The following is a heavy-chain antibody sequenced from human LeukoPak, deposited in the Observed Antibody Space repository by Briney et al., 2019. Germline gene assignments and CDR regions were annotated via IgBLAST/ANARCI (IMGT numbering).Heavy chain of an antibody. CDR1: GGTFSSYA. D-gene: IGHD6-6*01. J-gene: IGHJ4*02. Sequence: ASVKVSCKASGGTFSSYAISWVRQAPGQGLEWMGGIIPIFGTANYAQKFQGRVTITADKSTSTAYMELSSLRSEDTAVYYCARGFSSSPAQFDYWGQGTLVTVSS. CDR2: IIPIFGTA. CDR3: ARGFSSSPAQFDY. V-gene: IGHV1-69*06.